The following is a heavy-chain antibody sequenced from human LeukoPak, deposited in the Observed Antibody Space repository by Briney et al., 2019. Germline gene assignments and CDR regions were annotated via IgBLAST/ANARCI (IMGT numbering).Heavy chain of an antibody. CDR3: ARDRGVRGVWSPSTGMDV. J-gene: IGHJ6*02. V-gene: IGHV4-59*01. Sequence: SETLSLTCSVSGGSISSYYWSWIRQPPGEGLEWIGYIYYTGTTNYNPSLKSRVTISVDTSKNQFSLKLTSVTAADTAVYYCARDRGVRGVWSPSTGMDVWAQGTTVTVSS. CDR2: IYYTGTT. D-gene: IGHD3-10*01. CDR1: GGSISSYY.